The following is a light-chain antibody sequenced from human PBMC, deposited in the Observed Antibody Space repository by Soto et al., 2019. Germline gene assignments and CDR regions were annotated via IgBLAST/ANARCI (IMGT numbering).Light chain of an antibody. Sequence: EIVLTQSPATLSLSPGERATLSCRASQSVSSYLAWYQQKPGQAPRRLIYDASNRATGIPARYSGSGSGTDFTLTISSLEPEDFAVYYCQQRSNWPPWTFGQGTKGEIK. J-gene: IGKJ1*01. CDR2: DAS. CDR3: QQRSNWPPWT. V-gene: IGKV3-11*01. CDR1: QSVSSY.